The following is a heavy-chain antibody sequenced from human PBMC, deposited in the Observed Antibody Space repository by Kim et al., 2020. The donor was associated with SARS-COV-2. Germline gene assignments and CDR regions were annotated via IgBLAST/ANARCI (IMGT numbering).Heavy chain of an antibody. CDR2: LSAGGYDT. CDR3: AKEWGRIGDPAFDC. D-gene: IGHD2-21*01. J-gene: IGHJ4*02. V-gene: IGHV3-23*01. CDR1: GFSFSDYG. Sequence: GGSLRLSCAASGFSFSDYGMSWVRQVPGKGPEWVAGLSAGGYDTYYRGSVQGRFIISRDNSENILFLHMNALRVEDTALYYCAKEWGRIGDPAFDCWGQGTQVTVSS.